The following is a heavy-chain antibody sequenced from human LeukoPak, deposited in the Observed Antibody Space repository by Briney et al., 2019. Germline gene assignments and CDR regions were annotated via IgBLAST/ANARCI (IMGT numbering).Heavy chain of an antibody. J-gene: IGHJ3*02. CDR1: GGTLSSNSYY. CDR3: ASYSSSSLSAFDI. Sequence: SETLPLTCTVSGGTLSSNSYYWGWIRQPPGMGREWFSSIYYSGSTYYNPSLKSRVTISVDTSKIQFSLKLSSVTHGDTAVYYCASYSSSSLSAFDIWGKGTMVTVSS. CDR2: IYYSGST. D-gene: IGHD6-6*01. V-gene: IGHV4-39*07.